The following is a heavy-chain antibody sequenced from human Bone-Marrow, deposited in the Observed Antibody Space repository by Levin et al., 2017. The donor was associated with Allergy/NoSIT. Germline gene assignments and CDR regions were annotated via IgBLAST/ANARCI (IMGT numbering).Heavy chain of an antibody. CDR2: IIPIFGGAP. D-gene: IGHD1-14*01. Sequence: ASVKVSCKASGGTFSTYAITWVRQAPGQGLEWMGGIIPIFGGAPNYAQSFQGRVTITADKSTSTCYMELSSLSSDDTAVYYCARDSDAFGAYKGLDVWGQGTPVTVSS. V-gene: IGHV1-69*06. CDR1: GGTFSTYA. CDR3: ARDSDAFGAYKGLDV. J-gene: IGHJ6*02.